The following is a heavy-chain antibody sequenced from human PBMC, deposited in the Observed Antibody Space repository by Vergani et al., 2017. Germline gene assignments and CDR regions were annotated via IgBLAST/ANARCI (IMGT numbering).Heavy chain of an antibody. D-gene: IGHD3-9*01. J-gene: IGHJ6*02. CDR1: GGTFSSNS. CDR3: ASPMNYDILTDTYYYGMDV. CDR2: IIPIFGTT. Sequence: QGQLAQSGAEVKKPGSSVKVSCKASGGTFSSNSISWVRQAPGQGLEWMGRIIPIFGTTSYAQKFQGRVTILADESTSTAYMELSSLRSEDTAVYYCASPMNYDILTDTYYYGMDVWGQGTTVTVSS. V-gene: IGHV1-69*13.